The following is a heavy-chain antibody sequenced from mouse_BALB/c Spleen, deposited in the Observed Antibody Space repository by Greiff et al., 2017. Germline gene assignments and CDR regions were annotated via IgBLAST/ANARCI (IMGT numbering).Heavy chain of an antibody. Sequence: VQLQQSGAELVRPGTSVKVSCKASGYASTNYLIEWVKQRPGQGLEWIGVINPGSGGTNYNEKFKGKATLTADKSSSTAYMQLSSLTSDDSAVYFCARGGTAMDYWGQGTSVTVSS. CDR2: INPGSGGT. D-gene: IGHD3-3*01. CDR1: GYASTNYL. CDR3: ARGGTAMDY. V-gene: IGHV1-54*01. J-gene: IGHJ4*01.